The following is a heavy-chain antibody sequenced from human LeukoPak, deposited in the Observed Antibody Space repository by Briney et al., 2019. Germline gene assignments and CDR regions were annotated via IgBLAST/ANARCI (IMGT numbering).Heavy chain of an antibody. V-gene: IGHV1-2*02. CDR1: GNTFTGYY. D-gene: IGHD2-2*01. CDR2: INPNSGGT. J-gene: IGHJ6*02. CDR3: AREDSNIVVVPKNYYYYGMDV. Sequence: ASVKVSCKASGNTFTGYYMYWVRQAPGQGLEWMGWINPNSGGTNYAQKFRGRVTMTRDTSISTAYMELSRLRSDDTAVYYCAREDSNIVVVPKNYYYYGMDVWGQGTTVTVSS.